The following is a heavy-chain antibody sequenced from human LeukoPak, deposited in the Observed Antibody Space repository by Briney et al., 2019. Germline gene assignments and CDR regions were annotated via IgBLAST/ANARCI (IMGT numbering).Heavy chain of an antibody. V-gene: IGHV4-39*01. J-gene: IGHJ4*02. CDR1: GGSISSSSYY. D-gene: IGHD3-10*01. CDR3: ARTPMVRGVKPLPFDY. CDR2: IYYSGST. Sequence: SETLSLTCTVSGGSISSSSYYWGWIRRPPGKGLEWIGSIYYSGSTYYNPSLKSRVTISVDTSKNQFSLKLSSVTAADTAVYYCARTPMVRGVKPLPFDYWGQGTLVTVSS.